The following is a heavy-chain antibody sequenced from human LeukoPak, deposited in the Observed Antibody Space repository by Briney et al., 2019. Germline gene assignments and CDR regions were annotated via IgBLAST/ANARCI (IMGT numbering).Heavy chain of an antibody. CDR2: VYTSGST. D-gene: IGHD1-26*01. V-gene: IGHV4-4*07. Sequence: SETLSLTCSVSGVPGGSFTSYSWTWIRQSAEKGLEWIGRVYTSGSTNFNPSLQSRVTMLLDTSKNQFSLTLNSVTAADTAVYSCARALRGSTTYYFDYWGRGILVTVSS. CDR1: GVPGGSFTSYS. CDR3: ARALRGSTTYYFDY. J-gene: IGHJ4*02.